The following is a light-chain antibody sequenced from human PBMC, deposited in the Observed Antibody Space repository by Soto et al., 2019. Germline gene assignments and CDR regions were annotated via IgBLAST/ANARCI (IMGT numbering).Light chain of an antibody. V-gene: IGKV3-11*01. CDR1: QSVSSY. J-gene: IGKJ5*01. Sequence: EILMTQFPATLSLSTGERATLSCRASQSVSSYLAWYQQKPGQAPRLLIYDVSTRAAGIPARFSGSGSGTDLTLTITSLEPEDFAVYSCQQRSDGPINCGQGTRR. CDR3: QQRSDGPIN. CDR2: DVS.